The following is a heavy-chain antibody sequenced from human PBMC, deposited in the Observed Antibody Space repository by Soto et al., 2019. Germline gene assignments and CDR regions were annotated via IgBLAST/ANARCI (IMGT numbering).Heavy chain of an antibody. CDR1: GGTFSTYA. CDR2: IIPIFGTA. D-gene: IGHD6-19*01. V-gene: IGHV1-69*12. CDR3: ARDPTGIAVAGTYNWFDP. J-gene: IGHJ5*02. Sequence: QVQLVQSGAEVKRPGSSVKVSCKASGGTFSTYAISWVRQAPGQGLEWMGGIIPIFGTANYAQKFQGRVTITADESTSTAYVELSSLRSEDTAVYYCARDPTGIAVAGTYNWFDPWGQGTLVTVSS.